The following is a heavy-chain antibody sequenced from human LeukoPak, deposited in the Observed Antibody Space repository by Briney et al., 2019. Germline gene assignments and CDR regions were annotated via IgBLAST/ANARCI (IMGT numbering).Heavy chain of an antibody. Sequence: ASVKVSCTASGYTFTSYDINWVRQATGQGLEWMGWMNPNSGNTGYAQKFQGRVTMTRDTSTSTVYMELSSLRSEDTAVYYCARDGEQWLEKYYFDYWGQGTLVTVSS. V-gene: IGHV1-8*01. CDR3: ARDGEQWLEKYYFDY. CDR2: MNPNSGNT. J-gene: IGHJ4*02. D-gene: IGHD6-19*01. CDR1: GYTFTSYD.